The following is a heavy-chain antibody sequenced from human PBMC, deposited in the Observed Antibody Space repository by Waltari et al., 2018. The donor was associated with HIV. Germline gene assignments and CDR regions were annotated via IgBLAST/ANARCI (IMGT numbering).Heavy chain of an antibody. V-gene: IGHV1-2*02. Sequence: QVQLVQSGTEVKKPGASVKVSCQAHGYTFTGYHMHWVRRAPGQGLEWMGWINPNSGGTKYAQKFQGRVTVTRDTSISTAYMELSRLRSDDTAVYYCTRDAASSGYWYFDLWGRGTLVTVSS. CDR3: TRDAASSGYWYFDL. CDR1: GYTFTGYH. D-gene: IGHD3-10*01. CDR2: INPNSGGT. J-gene: IGHJ2*01.